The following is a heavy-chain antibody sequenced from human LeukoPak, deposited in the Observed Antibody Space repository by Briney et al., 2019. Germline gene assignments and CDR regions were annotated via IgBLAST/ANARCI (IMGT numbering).Heavy chain of an antibody. Sequence: SGPTLVNPTQTLTLTCTLTGSSLTTRGVGVGWIRQPPGKALAWLALIYWDDDARYTESLKSRLTITKDTSKNQVVLTMTNLDPVDTGTYYCAHISRRSYYFDYWGQGTLVTVSS. CDR1: GSSLTTRGVG. V-gene: IGHV2-5*02. J-gene: IGHJ4*02. CDR2: IYWDDDA. D-gene: IGHD6-13*01. CDR3: AHISRRSYYFDY.